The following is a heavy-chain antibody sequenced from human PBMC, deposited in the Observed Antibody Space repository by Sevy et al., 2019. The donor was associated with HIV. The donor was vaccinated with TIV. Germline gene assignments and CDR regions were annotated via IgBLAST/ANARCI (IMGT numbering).Heavy chain of an antibody. V-gene: IGHV4-31*03. CDR3: ARGGVKKVPVDY. Sequence: SETLSLTCTVSGGSISSGGYYWSWIRQHPGKGLEWIGYIYYSGSTYYNPSLKSRVTISVDTSKNQFSLKLSSVTAADTAVYYCARGGVKKVPVDYWGQGTLVTVSS. D-gene: IGHD2-2*01. CDR2: IYYSGST. CDR1: GGSISSGGYY. J-gene: IGHJ4*02.